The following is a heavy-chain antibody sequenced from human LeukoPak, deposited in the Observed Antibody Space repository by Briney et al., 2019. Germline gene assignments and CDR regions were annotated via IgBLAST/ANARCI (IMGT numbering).Heavy chain of an antibody. CDR2: IQDGGTT. CDR1: GFTFSDAW. J-gene: IGHJ4*02. D-gene: IGHD2/OR15-2a*01. V-gene: IGHV3-15*01. CDR3: TTVSHFYL. Sequence: GGSLRLSCTASGFTFSDAWLSWVRQAPGKVLEWVGRIQDGGTTDYAAPVKGRFTISRDDSKATLYLQMNSLKTEDTAIYYCTTVSHFYLGGQGTLVTVSS.